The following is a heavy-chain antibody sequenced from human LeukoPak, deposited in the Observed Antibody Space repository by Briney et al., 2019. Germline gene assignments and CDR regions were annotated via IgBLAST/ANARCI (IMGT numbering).Heavy chain of an antibody. CDR3: ARDRQYSYGPLYYYYMDV. Sequence: ASVKVSCKASGYTFTGYYMHWVRQAPGQGLEWMGWINPNSGGTNYAQKFQGRVTMTRDTSISTAYMELRSLRSDDTAVYYCARDRQYSYGPLYYYYMDVWGKGTTVTVSS. D-gene: IGHD5-18*01. J-gene: IGHJ6*03. CDR2: INPNSGGT. V-gene: IGHV1-2*02. CDR1: GYTFTGYY.